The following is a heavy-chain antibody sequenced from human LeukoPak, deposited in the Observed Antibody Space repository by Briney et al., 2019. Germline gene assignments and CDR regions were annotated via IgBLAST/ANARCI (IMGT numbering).Heavy chain of an antibody. CDR2: IKQDGGDK. CDR1: GFSFSSYW. CDR3: ASLLFYFDY. D-gene: IGHD2/OR15-2a*01. J-gene: IGHJ4*02. Sequence: GGSLRLSCVASGFSFSSYWMTWVRQAPGKGLEWVAIIKQDGGDKYYVDSVKGRFTISRDNAKNSVYLQVNSLRAEDTAVYYCASLLFYFDYWGQGTLVTVSS. V-gene: IGHV3-7*03.